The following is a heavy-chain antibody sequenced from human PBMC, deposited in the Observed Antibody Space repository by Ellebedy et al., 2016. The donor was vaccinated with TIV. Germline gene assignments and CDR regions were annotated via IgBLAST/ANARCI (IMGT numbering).Heavy chain of an antibody. J-gene: IGHJ5*02. CDR1: GGSISSHY. V-gene: IGHV4-59*11. CDR3: ARNRLIGGASRGWTPGWFDP. D-gene: IGHD6-19*01. Sequence: MPSETLSLTCTVSGGSISSHYWSRIRQPPGKELEWIGYIYFTGNTKYNPSLKGRITISLDTAKNRFSLKLNSVTAADTAVYYCARNRLIGGASRGWTPGWFDPWGQGTLVTVSS. CDR2: IYFTGNT.